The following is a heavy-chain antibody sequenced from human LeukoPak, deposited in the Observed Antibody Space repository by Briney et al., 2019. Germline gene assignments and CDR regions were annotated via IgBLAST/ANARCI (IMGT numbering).Heavy chain of an antibody. CDR1: GFTFSSYG. CDR3: ARGRQNSGSYSDAFDI. J-gene: IGHJ3*02. V-gene: IGHV3-30*02. D-gene: IGHD1-26*01. CDR2: IQYDGSNE. Sequence: GGSLRLSCAASGFTFSSYGMHWVRQAPGKGLEWVAYIQYDGSNEQYAHSVKGRFRISRDSSKNIVYLQMNSLRAEDTAVYYCARGRQNSGSYSDAFDIWGQGTMVTVSS.